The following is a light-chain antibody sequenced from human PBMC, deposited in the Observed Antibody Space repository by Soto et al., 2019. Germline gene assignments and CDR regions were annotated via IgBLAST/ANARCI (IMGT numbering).Light chain of an antibody. CDR1: QSVGTF. V-gene: IGKV3-11*01. CDR2: DAS. Sequence: EIVLTQSPATLSLSPGERATLSCRASQSVGTFLAWYQQKPGQAPSLIIYDASNRATGIPARFSGTGSGTDFALTISSVEPEDVAVYYCQHRTNWPRTFGQGTKLEIK. J-gene: IGKJ2*01. CDR3: QHRTNWPRT.